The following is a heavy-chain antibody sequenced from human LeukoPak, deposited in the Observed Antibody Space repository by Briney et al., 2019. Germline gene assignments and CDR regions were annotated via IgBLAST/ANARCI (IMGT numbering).Heavy chain of an antibody. D-gene: IGHD1-26*01. J-gene: IGHJ5*02. Sequence: SETLSLTCAVYGGSFSGYYWNWIRQPPGKGLEWIGEINHSGSTNYIPSLKSRVTISVDTSKNQFSLKLSSVTAADTAVYYCARGSKMLGYNWFDPWGQGTLVTVAS. CDR1: GGSFSGYY. CDR2: INHSGST. V-gene: IGHV4-34*01. CDR3: ARGSKMLGYNWFDP.